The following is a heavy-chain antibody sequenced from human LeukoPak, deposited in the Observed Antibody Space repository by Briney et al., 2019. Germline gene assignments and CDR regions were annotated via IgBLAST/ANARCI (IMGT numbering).Heavy chain of an antibody. V-gene: IGHV3-15*01. CDR2: IKSKTDGGTT. CDR3: TRPISGYYYVAY. J-gene: IGHJ4*02. CDR1: GFTFSNAW. Sequence: GGSLRLSCAASGFTFSNAWMSWVRQAPGKGREWVGRIKSKTDGGTTDYAAPVKGRFAISRDDSKNTLYLQMNSLKTEDTAVYYCTRPISGYYYVAYWGQGTLVTVSS. D-gene: IGHD3-22*01.